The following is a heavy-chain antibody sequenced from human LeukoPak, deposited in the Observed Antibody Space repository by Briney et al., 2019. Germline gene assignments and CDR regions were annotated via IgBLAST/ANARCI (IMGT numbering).Heavy chain of an antibody. J-gene: IGHJ4*02. Sequence: QAGGSLRLSCAASGFTFSSHWMHWVCQAPGKGLEWVAAISSDGRNEHNADSVKGRFTVSRDNSKNTLYLVMNSLRPEDTAVYYCARDRYYGSGSHYFDYWGQGTLVTVSS. D-gene: IGHD3-10*01. CDR3: ARDRYYGSGSHYFDY. CDR2: ISSDGRNE. V-gene: IGHV3-30*03. CDR1: GFTFSSHW.